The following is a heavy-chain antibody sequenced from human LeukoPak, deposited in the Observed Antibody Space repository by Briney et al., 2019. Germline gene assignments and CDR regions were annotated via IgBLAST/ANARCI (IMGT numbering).Heavy chain of an antibody. CDR3: ASLGQGGSSDSDY. Sequence: GRFLRLSCAASGFTFSSYAMHWVRQAPGKGLEWVAVISYDGSNKYYADSVKGRFTISRDNSKNTLYLQMNSLRAEDTAVYYCASLGQGGSSDSDYWGQGTLVTVSS. J-gene: IGHJ4*02. CDR1: GFTFSSYA. V-gene: IGHV3-30-3*01. D-gene: IGHD1-26*01. CDR2: ISYDGSNK.